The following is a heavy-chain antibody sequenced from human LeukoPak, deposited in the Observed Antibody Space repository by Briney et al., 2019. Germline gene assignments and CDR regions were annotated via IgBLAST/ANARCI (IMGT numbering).Heavy chain of an antibody. V-gene: IGHV3-21*01. Sequence: GGSLRLSCVASGYTFSSFSINWVRQAPGQGLELVSSISVRSNYIYYADSVRGRFSISRDDARDSLFLQMNSLRAEDTAVYYCVRLRRNSDTSGYYYYYDFWGQGTLVTVSS. CDR3: VRLRRNSDTSGYYYYYDF. CDR1: GYTFSSFS. CDR2: ISVRSNYI. D-gene: IGHD3-22*01. J-gene: IGHJ4*02.